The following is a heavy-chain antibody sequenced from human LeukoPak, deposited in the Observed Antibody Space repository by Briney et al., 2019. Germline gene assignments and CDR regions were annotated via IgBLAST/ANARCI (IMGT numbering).Heavy chain of an antibody. V-gene: IGHV4-59*01. CDR3: ARVGYGSVREYYFDY. Sequence: SETLSLTCTVSGGSISSYYWSWIRQPPGKGLEWIGYIYYSGSTNYNPSLKSRVTISVDTSKNQFSLKLSSVTAADTAVYYCARVGYGSVREYYFDYWGQGTLVTVSS. CDR2: IYYSGST. D-gene: IGHD3-10*01. J-gene: IGHJ4*02. CDR1: GGSISSYY.